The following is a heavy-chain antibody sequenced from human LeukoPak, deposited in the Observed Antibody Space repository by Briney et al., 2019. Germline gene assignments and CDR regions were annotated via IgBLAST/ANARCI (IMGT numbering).Heavy chain of an antibody. V-gene: IGHV3-66*01. CDR3: ARVGIDNWFDP. Sequence: PGGSLRPSVPAPEFTVSSNYMTWFGKAPGKGLDWVSVIYSGGSTYYADSVKGRFTISRDNSKNTLYLQMNSLRAEDTAVYYCARVGIDNWFDPWGQGTLVTVSS. D-gene: IGHD1-26*01. CDR1: EFTVSSNY. J-gene: IGHJ5*02. CDR2: IYSGGST.